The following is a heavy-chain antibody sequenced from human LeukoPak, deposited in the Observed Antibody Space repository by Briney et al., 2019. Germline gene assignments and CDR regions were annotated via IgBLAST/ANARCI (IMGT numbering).Heavy chain of an antibody. CDR1: GFTFSDYY. CDR2: IRSKANSYAT. CDR3: TSTVGNHWFDP. J-gene: IGHJ5*02. Sequence: GGSLRLSCAASGFTFSDYYMSWIRQASGKGLEWVGRIRSKANSYATAYAASVKGRFTISRDDSKNTAYLQMNSLKTEDTAVYYCTSTVGNHWFDPWGQGTLVTVSS. V-gene: IGHV3-73*01. D-gene: IGHD4-23*01.